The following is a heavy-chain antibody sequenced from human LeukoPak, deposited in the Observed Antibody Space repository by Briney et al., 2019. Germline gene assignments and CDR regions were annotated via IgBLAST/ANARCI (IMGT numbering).Heavy chain of an antibody. Sequence: GGYLRLSCAASGFTFSSYAMTWVRQAPGKGLQWVSAISGDAIYIYYLDSVKGRFTTSRDNSKSTLFLQMNSLTADDTAVYYCAKNYGTSRPFYDSWGQGIVVTVAS. J-gene: IGHJ4*02. CDR1: GFTFSSYA. V-gene: IGHV3-23*01. CDR3: AKNYGTSRPFYDS. CDR2: ISGDAIYI. D-gene: IGHD4-17*01.